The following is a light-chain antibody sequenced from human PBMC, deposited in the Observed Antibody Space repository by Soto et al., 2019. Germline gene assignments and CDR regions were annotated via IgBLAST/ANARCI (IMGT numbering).Light chain of an antibody. J-gene: IGLJ3*02. CDR3: SSYTQFSTLV. CDR2: EVS. Sequence: QSALTQPASVSGSPGQSITISCTGTSSDVGAYNYVSWYRQHPGKAPKLMIYEVSNRPSGISNRFSGPKSGNTASLTISGLQAEDEADYYCSSYTQFSTLVFGGGTKVTVL. CDR1: SSDVGAYNY. V-gene: IGLV2-14*01.